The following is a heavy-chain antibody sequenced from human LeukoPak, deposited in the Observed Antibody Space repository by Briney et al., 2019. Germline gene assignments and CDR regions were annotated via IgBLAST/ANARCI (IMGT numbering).Heavy chain of an antibody. J-gene: IGHJ4*02. CDR2: IYYSGST. V-gene: IGHV4-59*08. Sequence: PSETLSLTCTVSGGSVSSYYWSWLRQPPGKALEWIAYIYYSGSTNYNPSLKSRVTTSIDTSKNQFSLELRSVTAADTAVYYCAGTSTWLSFGYWGQGTLVTVSS. CDR3: AGTSTWLSFGY. D-gene: IGHD2-2*01. CDR1: GGSVSSYY.